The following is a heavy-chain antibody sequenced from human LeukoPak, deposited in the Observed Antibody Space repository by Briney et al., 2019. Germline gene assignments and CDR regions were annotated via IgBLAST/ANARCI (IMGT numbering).Heavy chain of an antibody. V-gene: IGHV1-69*05. J-gene: IGHJ4*02. Sequence: GASVKVSCKASGGTFSSYAISWVRQAPGQGLEWMGGIIPIFGTANYAQKFQGRVTMTRDTSTSTVYMELSSLRSEDTAVYYCAREGIAVAGGDYWGQGTLVTVSS. CDR1: GGTFSSYA. CDR2: IIPIFGTA. CDR3: AREGIAVAGGDY. D-gene: IGHD6-19*01.